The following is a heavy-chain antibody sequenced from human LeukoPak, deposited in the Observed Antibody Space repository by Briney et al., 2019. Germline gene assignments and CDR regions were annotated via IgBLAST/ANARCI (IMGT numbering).Heavy chain of an antibody. J-gene: IGHJ4*02. Sequence: GASVKVSCKASGGAFSSYAISWVRQAPGQGLEWMGRIIPILGIANYAQKFQGRVTITADKSTSTAYMELSSLRSEDTAVYYCVRDFVVAAAGKFGYYFDYWGQGTLVTVSS. CDR1: GGAFSSYA. CDR2: IIPILGIA. D-gene: IGHD6-13*01. CDR3: VRDFVVAAAGKFGYYFDY. V-gene: IGHV1-69*04.